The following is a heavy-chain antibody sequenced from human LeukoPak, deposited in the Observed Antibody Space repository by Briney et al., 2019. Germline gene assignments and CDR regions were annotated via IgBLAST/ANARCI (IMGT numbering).Heavy chain of an antibody. CDR1: GFTFSNAW. Sequence: GGSLRLSCAASGFTFSNAWMSWVRQAPGKGVEWVGRIKSKTDGGTTDYAAPVKGRFTISRDDSKNTLYLQMNSLKTEDTAVYYCTTDLRYFDWLFSNYFDYWGQGTLVTVSS. D-gene: IGHD3-9*01. V-gene: IGHV3-15*01. CDR2: IKSKTDGGTT. J-gene: IGHJ4*02. CDR3: TTDLRYFDWLFSNYFDY.